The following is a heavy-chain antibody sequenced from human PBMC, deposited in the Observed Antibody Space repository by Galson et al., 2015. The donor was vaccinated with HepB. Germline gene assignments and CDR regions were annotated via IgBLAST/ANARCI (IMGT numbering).Heavy chain of an antibody. CDR1: GFTFGTYA. Sequence: SLRLSCAGSGFTFGTYAMNWVRQTPGKGLEWVSVVRGSGASTHYADSVKGRFTISRDNAKNTLYLRMNSLSAEDTAIYYCAKDLCGSTGCYGGLDYWGQGTLVTVSS. V-gene: IGHV3-23*01. CDR3: AKDLCGSTGCYGGLDY. D-gene: IGHD2-2*01. J-gene: IGHJ4*02. CDR2: VRGSGAST.